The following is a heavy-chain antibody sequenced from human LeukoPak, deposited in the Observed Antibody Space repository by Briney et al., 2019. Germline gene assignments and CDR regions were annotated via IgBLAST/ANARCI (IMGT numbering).Heavy chain of an antibody. CDR2: INPNSGGT. CDR1: GYTFTGYY. V-gene: IGHV1-2*02. D-gene: IGHD6-19*01. J-gene: IGHJ4*02. Sequence: GASVKVSCKASGYTFTGYYMHWVRQAPGQGLEWMGWINPNSGGTNYAQKFQGRVTMTRDTSISTAYMELSRLRSDDTAVYYCARSSSGWYGNPDYWGQGTLVTVSS. CDR3: ARSSSGWYGNPDY.